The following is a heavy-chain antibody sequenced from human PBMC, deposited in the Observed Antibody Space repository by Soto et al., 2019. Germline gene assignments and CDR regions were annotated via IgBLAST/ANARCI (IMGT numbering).Heavy chain of an antibody. J-gene: IGHJ4*02. CDR1: GFTFSSYA. CDR2: ISGSGGST. V-gene: IGHV3-23*01. D-gene: IGHD1-26*01. CDR3: ARRGSGSYYDY. Sequence: EVQLLESGGGLVQPGGSLRLSCAASGFTFSSYAMRWFRQAPGKGLEWVSAISGSGGSTYYADSVKGRFTISRDNSKNTVYLQMNSLRGEDTAVYYCARRGSGSYYDYWGQGTLVTVSS.